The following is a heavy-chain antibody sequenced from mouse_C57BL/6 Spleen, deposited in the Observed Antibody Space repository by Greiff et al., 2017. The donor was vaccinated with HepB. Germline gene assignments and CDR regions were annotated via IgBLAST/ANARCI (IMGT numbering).Heavy chain of an antibody. J-gene: IGHJ3*01. CDR2: INPNNGGT. CDR3: ARSSIYDGYSGFAY. V-gene: IGHV1-18*01. Sequence: EVKLLESGPELVKPGASVKIPCKASGYTFTDYNMDWVKQSHGKSLEWIGDINPNNGGTIYNQKFKGKATLTVDKSSSTAYMELRSLTSEDTAVYYCARSSIYDGYSGFAYWGQGTLVTVSA. D-gene: IGHD2-3*01. CDR1: GYTFTDYN.